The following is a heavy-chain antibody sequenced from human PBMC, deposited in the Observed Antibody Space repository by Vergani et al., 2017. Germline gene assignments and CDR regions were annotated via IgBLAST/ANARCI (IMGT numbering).Heavy chain of an antibody. Sequence: QVQLQESGPGLVKPSETLSLTCTVSGGSISSYYWSWIRQPAGKGLEWIGRIYTSGSTNYNTSLNNQVTMSVATSKNQFSLKLSSVTVADTAVYYCASDYTYYYGSVRYCFDYWGQGTMVTVSS. CDR1: GGSISSYY. CDR3: ASDYTYYYGSVRYCFDY. CDR2: IYTSGST. D-gene: IGHD3-10*01. V-gene: IGHV4-4*07. J-gene: IGHJ4*02.